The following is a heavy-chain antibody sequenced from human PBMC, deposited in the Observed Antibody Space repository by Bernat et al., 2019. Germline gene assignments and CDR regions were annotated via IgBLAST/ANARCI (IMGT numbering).Heavy chain of an antibody. CDR1: GNSISSGSHY. Sequence: QLQLQESGPGLVRPSETLSPTCSVSGNSISSGSHYWGWFRQPPGKGLEYIGTIYYTGSTYYNPSLRSRVTISMDTSKNHFSLMLISVTAADTAVYYCARQIVGAHDFWGQGTLVTVSS. V-gene: IGHV4-39*01. CDR2: IYYTGST. D-gene: IGHD1-26*01. J-gene: IGHJ4*02. CDR3: ARQIVGAHDF.